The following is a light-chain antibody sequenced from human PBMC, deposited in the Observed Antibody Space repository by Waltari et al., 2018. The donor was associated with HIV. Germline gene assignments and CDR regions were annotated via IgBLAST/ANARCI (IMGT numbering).Light chain of an antibody. CDR2: KAS. J-gene: IGKJ2*01. Sequence: IQMTPSPSILSASVCDRITITYRASQNVDSWLAWYQQRPGRAPKLLIYKASTLEYGVPARFTGSGSGTNFTLTINSLHPDDFATYYCQQYNSDFYTFGLGTRLDLK. V-gene: IGKV1-5*03. CDR1: QNVDSW. CDR3: QQYNSDFYT.